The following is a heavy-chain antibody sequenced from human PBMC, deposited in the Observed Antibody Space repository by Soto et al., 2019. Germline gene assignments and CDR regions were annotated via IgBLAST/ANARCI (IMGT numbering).Heavy chain of an antibody. D-gene: IGHD6-19*01. CDR1: GFTFDAHG. V-gene: IGHV3-23*01. CDR3: VKDTQWLETYFDF. CDR2: INVSGAST. J-gene: IGHJ4*02. Sequence: EVLLLESGGGLVQSGESLTLTCAASGFTFDAHGMAWVRQSPGKGLQWVSSINVSGASTYYVESVRGRFTISRDNSNNKLYLQMNNLKVEDTAVYYCVKDTQWLETYFDFWGQGTLVTVSS.